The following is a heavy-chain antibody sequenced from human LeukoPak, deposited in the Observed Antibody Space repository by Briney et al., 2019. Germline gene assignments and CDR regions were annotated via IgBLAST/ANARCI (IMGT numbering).Heavy chain of an antibody. J-gene: IGHJ3*02. Sequence: SGGSLRLSCAASGFTFSSYSMSWVRQAPGKGLEWVSVIYSGGSTYYADSVKGRFTSSRDNSKNTLYLQMNSLRAEDTAVYYCARDQGSGWYPDAFDIWGQGTMVTVSS. V-gene: IGHV3-53*01. CDR1: GFTFSSYS. CDR3: ARDQGSGWYPDAFDI. CDR2: IYSGGST. D-gene: IGHD6-19*01.